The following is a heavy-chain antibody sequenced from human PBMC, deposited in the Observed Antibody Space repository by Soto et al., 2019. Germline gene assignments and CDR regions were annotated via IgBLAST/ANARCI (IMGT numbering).Heavy chain of an antibody. J-gene: IGHJ5*02. Sequence: QLQLQESGPGLVKPSETLSLTCNVSGGSIRRSLSYWAWFRQPPGKELVWIANIFYAGNTSYYPSLKSRVAVSVDTSRNHFSPKLGSVPAADTALYYCARQAAAPGIDLWFDTWGQGTLVTVSS. D-gene: IGHD6-13*01. CDR2: IFYAGNT. V-gene: IGHV4-39*01. CDR3: ARQAAAPGIDLWFDT. CDR1: GGSIRRSLSY.